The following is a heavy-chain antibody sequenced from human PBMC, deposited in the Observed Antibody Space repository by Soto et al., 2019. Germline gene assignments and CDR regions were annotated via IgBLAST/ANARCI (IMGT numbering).Heavy chain of an antibody. CDR1: GFTFSDYY. Sequence: GGSVRLSCAASGFTFSDYYMSWIRQAPGKGLEWVSYISSSGSTIYYADSVKGRFTISRDNAKNSLYLQMNSLRAEDTAVYYCARDRHYYDSSGYPVYWGQGTLVTVSS. V-gene: IGHV3-11*01. D-gene: IGHD3-22*01. CDR2: ISSSGSTI. CDR3: ARDRHYYDSSGYPVY. J-gene: IGHJ4*02.